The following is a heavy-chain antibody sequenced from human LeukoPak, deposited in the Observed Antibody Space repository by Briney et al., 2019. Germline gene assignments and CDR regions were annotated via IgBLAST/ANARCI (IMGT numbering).Heavy chain of an antibody. V-gene: IGHV1-2*02. CDR2: INPNSGGT. CDR1: GYTFTGYY. CDR3: ARGRGYYDSSGYFKTFDY. J-gene: IGHJ4*02. D-gene: IGHD3-22*01. Sequence: ASVKVSCKASGYTFTGYYMHWVRQAPGQGLEWMGWINPNSGGTNYAQKFQGRVTMTRDTSISTAYMELSRLRSDDTAVYYCARGRGYYDSSGYFKTFDYWGQGTLVTASS.